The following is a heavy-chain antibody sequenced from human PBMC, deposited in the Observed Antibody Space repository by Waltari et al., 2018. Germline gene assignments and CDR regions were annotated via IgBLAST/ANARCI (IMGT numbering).Heavy chain of an antibody. CDR1: GGSISDNNYP. V-gene: IGHV4-31*11. J-gene: IGHJ2*01. CDR3: ARVRGDYITGWGFFDV. Sequence: QVQLQESGPELVKPSQTLSLTCAVSGGSISDNNYPWTLIRHQPGQGLEWIGYIYATGLTKYPPSLQSRVTISVDTSTNHFSLKLNSVTAADTAIYHCARVRGDYITGWGFFDVWGRGTLVTVSS. CDR2: IYATGLT. D-gene: IGHD6-19*01.